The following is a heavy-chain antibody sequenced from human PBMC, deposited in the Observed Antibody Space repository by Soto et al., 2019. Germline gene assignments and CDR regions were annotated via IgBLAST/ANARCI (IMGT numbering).Heavy chain of an antibody. D-gene: IGHD4-4*01. CDR1: GYPFTAYH. Sequence: QVHLVQSGAEVRKPVASVKISCQTSGYPFTAYHMHWVRQAPGQGLEWMGVINPTEGSTRYSQKFKRRVNMTRDTSTSTVYMELSRLRSEDAAKYFCARGREYSFGYNWFDTWGQGTLVTVSS. J-gene: IGHJ5*02. CDR2: INPTEGST. V-gene: IGHV1-46*01. CDR3: ARGREYSFGYNWFDT.